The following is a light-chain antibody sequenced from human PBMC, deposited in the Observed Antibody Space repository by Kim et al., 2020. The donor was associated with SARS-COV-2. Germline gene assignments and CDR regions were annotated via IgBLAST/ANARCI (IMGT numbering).Light chain of an antibody. J-gene: IGKJ2*01. Sequence: SLSPGESATLSCRASQSVTSNLAWYQQKPGQAPRLLISNASNRATGIPDRFSGSGSGTDFTLTISRLEPEDFAVYYCQQYGRSPGTFGQGTKLEI. CDR2: NAS. CDR3: QQYGRSPGT. CDR1: QSVTSN. V-gene: IGKV3-20*01.